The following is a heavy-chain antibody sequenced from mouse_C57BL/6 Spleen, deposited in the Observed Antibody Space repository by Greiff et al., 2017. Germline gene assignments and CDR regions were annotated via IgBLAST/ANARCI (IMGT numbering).Heavy chain of an antibody. J-gene: IGHJ4*01. CDR1: GYSITSGYY. Sequence: EVQLQESGPGLVKPSQSLSLTCSVTGYSITSGYYWNWIRQFPGNKLEWMGYISYDGSNNYNPSLKNRISITRDTSKNQFFLKLNSVTTEDTATYYCASVDYSNYDAMDYWGQGTSVTVSS. V-gene: IGHV3-6*01. CDR2: ISYDGSN. D-gene: IGHD2-5*01. CDR3: ASVDYSNYDAMDY.